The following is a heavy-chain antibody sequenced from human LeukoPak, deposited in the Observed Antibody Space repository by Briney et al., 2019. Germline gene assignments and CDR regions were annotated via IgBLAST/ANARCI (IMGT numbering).Heavy chain of an antibody. D-gene: IGHD3-10*01. CDR1: GFTFDDYA. V-gene: IGHV3-9*01. CDR3: AKGRGRWRGAFDI. J-gene: IGHJ3*02. Sequence: GGSLRLSRAASGFTFDDYAMHWVRQAPGKGLEWVSGISWNSGSIGYADSVKGRFTISRDNAKNSLYLQMNSLRAEDTALYYCAKGRGRWRGAFDIWGQGTMVTVSS. CDR2: ISWNSGSI.